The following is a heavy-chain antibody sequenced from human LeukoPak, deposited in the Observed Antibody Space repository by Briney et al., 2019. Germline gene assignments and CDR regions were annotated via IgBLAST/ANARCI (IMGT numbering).Heavy chain of an antibody. CDR3: ARGFYYDNYMDV. CDR1: GASITSSNYY. CDR2: IRYSGST. J-gene: IGHJ6*03. V-gene: IGHV4-31*03. D-gene: IGHD3-22*01. Sequence: PSETLSLTCTVSGASITSSNYYWSWIRQHPGKGLEWIGYIRYSGSTYHNPSLKSRLAISVDTSRNQFSLDLGSVTAADTAVYSCARGFYYDNYMDVWGNGTTVAVSS.